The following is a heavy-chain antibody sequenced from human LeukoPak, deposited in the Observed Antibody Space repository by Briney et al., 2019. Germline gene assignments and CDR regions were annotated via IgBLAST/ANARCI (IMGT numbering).Heavy chain of an antibody. D-gene: IGHD2-15*01. CDR1: GFTVSSNY. CDR2: IYSGGST. J-gene: IGHJ4*02. CDR3: ARNTPNYFDY. Sequence: GGSLRLSCAASGFTVSSNYMSWVRQAPGKGLEWVSVIYSGGSTYYADSVKGRFTTSRDNSKNTLYLQMNSLRAEDTAVYYCARNTPNYFDYWGQGTLVTVSS. V-gene: IGHV3-66*01.